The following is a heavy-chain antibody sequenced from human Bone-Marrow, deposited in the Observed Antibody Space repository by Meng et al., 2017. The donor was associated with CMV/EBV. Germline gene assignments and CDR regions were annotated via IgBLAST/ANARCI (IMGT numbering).Heavy chain of an antibody. Sequence: SVKVSCKASGYTFTTYDVNWVRQAAGQGLEWLGWMNPNSGNTGYAQKFQGRVTMTRNTSISKAYMELSSLRSDDTAVYYCARGRSQGSGYSSGRYEGYFDDWGQGTLVTVSS. J-gene: IGHJ4*02. CDR2: MNPNSGNT. CDR3: ARGRSQGSGYSSGRYEGYFDD. D-gene: IGHD6-19*01. CDR1: GYTFTTYD. V-gene: IGHV1-8*01.